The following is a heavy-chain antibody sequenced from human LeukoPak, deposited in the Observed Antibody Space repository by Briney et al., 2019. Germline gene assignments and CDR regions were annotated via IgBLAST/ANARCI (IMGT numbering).Heavy chain of an antibody. CDR1: GGSFSGYY. J-gene: IGHJ4*02. D-gene: IGHD5-18*01. CDR3: ARSGHSYVFDY. V-gene: IGHV4-34*01. CDR2: INHSGST. Sequence: SETLSLTCAVYGGSFSGYYWSWIRQPPGKGLEWIGEINHSGSTNYNPSLKSRVTISVDTSKNQFSLKLSSVTAADTAVYYCARSGHSYVFDYWGQGTLVTVSS.